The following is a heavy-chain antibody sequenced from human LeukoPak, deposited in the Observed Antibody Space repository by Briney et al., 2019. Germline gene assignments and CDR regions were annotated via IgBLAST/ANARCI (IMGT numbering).Heavy chain of an antibody. CDR2: ISGRDGST. CDR3: AKVLSGYTSDAFDI. CDR1: GFTFSTYA. J-gene: IGHJ3*02. V-gene: IGHV3-23*01. D-gene: IGHD5-12*01. Sequence: PGGSLRLSCAASGFTFSTYAMTWVRQARGKGLEWVSSISGRDGSTYYADSVKGRFTISRDNSKNTLYLQMNSLRVEDTAVYYCAKVLSGYTSDAFDIWGQGTMVTVSS.